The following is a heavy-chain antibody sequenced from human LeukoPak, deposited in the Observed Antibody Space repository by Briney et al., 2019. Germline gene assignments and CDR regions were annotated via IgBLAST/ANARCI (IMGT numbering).Heavy chain of an antibody. V-gene: IGHV4-61*02. CDR3: AREVIAAHNWFDP. J-gene: IGHJ5*02. CDR1: GGSISSGSYS. D-gene: IGHD6-6*01. CDR2: FYTTGST. Sequence: SETLSLTCTVSGGSISSGSYSWSWIRQPAGKGLEWIGRFYTTGSTNYSLSLKSRVTISVDTSKNQFSLKLSSVTAADTAVYYCAREVIAAHNWFDPWGQGTLVTVSS.